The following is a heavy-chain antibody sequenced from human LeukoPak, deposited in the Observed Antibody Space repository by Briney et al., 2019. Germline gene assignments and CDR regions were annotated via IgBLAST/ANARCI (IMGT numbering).Heavy chain of an antibody. J-gene: IGHJ4*02. V-gene: IGHV3-20*04. CDR1: GFTFDDYG. CDR2: INWNGGST. CDR3: AKKRRRDAYYFDY. Sequence: GGSLRLSCAASGFTFDDYGMSWVRQAPGKGLEWVSGINWNGGSTGYADSVKGRFTISRDNSKNTLYLQMNSLRAEDTAVYYCAKKRRRDAYYFDYWGQGTLVTVSS.